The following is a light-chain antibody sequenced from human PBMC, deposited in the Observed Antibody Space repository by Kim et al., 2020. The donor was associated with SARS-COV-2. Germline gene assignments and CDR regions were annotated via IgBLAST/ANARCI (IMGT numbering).Light chain of an antibody. J-gene: IGLJ3*02. CDR1: NIVSKC. CDR3: QVWDSSSDHPV. CDR2: YDS. Sequence: APGKKARITCGGNNIVSKCEHCYQQKPAQAPVLVIFYDSDRPSGIPERFSGSNSGNTATLTISRVEAGDDAVYYCQVWDSSSDHPVFSGGTQLTDL. V-gene: IGLV3-21*04.